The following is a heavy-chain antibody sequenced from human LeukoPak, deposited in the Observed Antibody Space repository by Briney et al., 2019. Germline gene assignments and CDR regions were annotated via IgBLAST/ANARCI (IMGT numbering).Heavy chain of an antibody. V-gene: IGHV3-23*01. CDR2: ISGSGGDT. J-gene: IGHJ4*02. CDR1: GFTFRSYA. Sequence: GGSLRLSCAASGFTFRSYAIYWVRQAPGKGLEWVSGISGSGGDTYFADSVKGRFTISRGHSKNTVFLQMDSLRVEDTAVYYCAKTTAGYSSGRYPGWPIDYWGQGTLVTVSS. CDR3: AKTTAGYSSGRYPGWPIDY. D-gene: IGHD6-19*01.